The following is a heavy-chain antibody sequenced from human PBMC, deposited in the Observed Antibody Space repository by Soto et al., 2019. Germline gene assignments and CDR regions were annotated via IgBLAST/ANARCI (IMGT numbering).Heavy chain of an antibody. CDR3: ARDLEDIVVVVAAMGY. V-gene: IGHV3-30-3*01. J-gene: IGHJ4*02. CDR1: GFTFSSYA. Sequence: QVQLVESGGGVVQPGRSLRLSCAASGFTFSSYAMHWVRQAPGKGLEWVAVISYDGSNKYYADSVKGRFTISRDNSKNTLDLQMNSLRAEDTAVYYCARDLEDIVVVVAAMGYWGQGTLVTVSS. CDR2: ISYDGSNK. D-gene: IGHD2-15*01.